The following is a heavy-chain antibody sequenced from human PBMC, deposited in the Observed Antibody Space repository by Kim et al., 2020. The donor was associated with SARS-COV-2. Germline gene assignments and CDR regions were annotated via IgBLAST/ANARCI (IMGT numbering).Heavy chain of an antibody. CDR1: GGSVSSVDYS. D-gene: IGHD3-3*01. CDR2: IYNSGST. Sequence: SETLSLTCTVSGGSVSSVDYSWSWLRQPPGKVLEWIGYIYNSGSTKYNPSLKSRVTISVDTSRNQFSLRLTSVTAADTAVYYCARGVFGVVIIPYYFYYMDVWAKGTTVTVSS. CDR3: ARGVFGVVIIPYYFYYMDV. V-gene: IGHV4-61*08. J-gene: IGHJ6*03.